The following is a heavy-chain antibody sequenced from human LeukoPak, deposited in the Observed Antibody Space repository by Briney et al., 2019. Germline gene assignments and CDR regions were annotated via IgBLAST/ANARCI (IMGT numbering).Heavy chain of an antibody. D-gene: IGHD4-17*01. V-gene: IGHV3-11*01. J-gene: IGHJ6*02. CDR2: ISSSGSTI. CDR3: ARRDGDYYYYGMDV. Sequence: GGSLRLSCAASGFTFSDYYMSWIRQAPGKGLEWVSYISSSGSTIYYADSVKGRFTISRDNAKNSLYLQMNSLKAEDTAVYYCARRDGDYYYYGMDVWGQGTTVTVSS. CDR1: GFTFSDYY.